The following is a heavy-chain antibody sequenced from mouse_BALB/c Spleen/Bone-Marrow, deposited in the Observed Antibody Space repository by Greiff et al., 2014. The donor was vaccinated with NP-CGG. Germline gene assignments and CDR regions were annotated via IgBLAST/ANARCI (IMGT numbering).Heavy chain of an antibody. D-gene: IGHD2-2*01. Sequence: EVKLVESGGGLVKPGGSLKLSCAASGFAFSGYDMSWVRQTPEKRLEWVAYISSGGSNTYYPDTVKGRFTISRDNAKNTLYLQMNSLKSEDTAMYYCARQRGYAYVMDYWGQGTSVTVSS. CDR2: ISSGGSNT. V-gene: IGHV5-12-1*01. CDR1: GFAFSGYD. J-gene: IGHJ4*01. CDR3: ARQRGYAYVMDY.